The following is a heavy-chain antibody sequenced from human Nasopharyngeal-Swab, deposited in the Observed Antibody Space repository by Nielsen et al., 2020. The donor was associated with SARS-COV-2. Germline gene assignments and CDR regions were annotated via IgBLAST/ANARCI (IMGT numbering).Heavy chain of an antibody. Sequence: WVGQAPGQGLEWMGILNPSGGSTSYAQKFQGRVTMTRDTSTSTVYMELSSLRSEDTAVYYCARDRVAAAGTGSDYYYYYYMDVWGKGTTVTVSS. J-gene: IGHJ6*03. CDR3: ARDRVAAAGTGSDYYYYYYMDV. D-gene: IGHD6-13*01. V-gene: IGHV1-46*01. CDR2: LNPSGGST.